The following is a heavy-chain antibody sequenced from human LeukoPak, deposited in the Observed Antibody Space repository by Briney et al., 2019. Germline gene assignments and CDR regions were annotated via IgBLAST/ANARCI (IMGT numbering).Heavy chain of an antibody. J-gene: IGHJ4*02. CDR2: ISAYNGNT. D-gene: IGHD5-12*01. CDR3: ARARIVATKRYFDY. V-gene: IGHV1-18*01. CDR1: GYTFTSYG. Sequence: ASVKVSCKASGYTFTSYGISWVRQAPGQGLEWMGWISAYNGNTNYTQKLQGRVTMTTDTSTSTAYMELRSLRSDDTAVYYCARARIVATKRYFDYWGQGTLVTVSS.